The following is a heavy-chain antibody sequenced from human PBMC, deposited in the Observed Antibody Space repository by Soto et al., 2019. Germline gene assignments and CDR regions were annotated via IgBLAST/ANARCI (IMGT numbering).Heavy chain of an antibody. CDR1: GYTFTSYA. CDR2: ISAGNGNT. CDR3: ARSITLAGDY. Sequence: QVQLVQSGAEVKKPGASVKFSCKASGYTFTSYAMHWVRQAPGQRLEWMGWISAGNGNTKYSQKFQGRVTITRDTSASTAYMELSSLRSEDTAVYYCARSITLAGDYWGQGTLVTVSS. V-gene: IGHV1-3*01. J-gene: IGHJ4*02. D-gene: IGHD1-20*01.